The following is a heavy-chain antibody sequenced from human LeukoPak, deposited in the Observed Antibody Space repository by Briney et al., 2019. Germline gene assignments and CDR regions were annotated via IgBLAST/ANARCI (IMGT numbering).Heavy chain of an antibody. V-gene: IGHV4-59*01. CDR2: IYYSGST. CDR1: GGSISSYY. D-gene: IGHD3-22*01. Sequence: SETLSLTCTVSGGSISSYYWSWIRQPPGKGLEWIGYIYYSGSTNYNPSLKSRVTMSVDTTKNQFSLKLSSVTAADTAVYYCARDRSGGYYPNCFDPWGQGTLVTVSS. CDR3: ARDRSGGYYPNCFDP. J-gene: IGHJ5*02.